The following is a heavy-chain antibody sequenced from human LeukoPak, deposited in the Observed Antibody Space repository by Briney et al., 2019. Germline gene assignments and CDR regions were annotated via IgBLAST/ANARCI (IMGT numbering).Heavy chain of an antibody. D-gene: IGHD5-18*01. Sequence: PSQTLSLTCAVSGGSISSGGYSWSWIRQPPGKGLEWIGYIYHSGSTYYNSSLKSRVTISVDRSKNQFSLKLSSVTAADTAVYYCARAKRYSYGYPLDYWGQGTLVTVSS. V-gene: IGHV4-30-2*01. J-gene: IGHJ4*02. CDR2: IYHSGST. CDR1: GGSISSGGYS. CDR3: ARAKRYSYGYPLDY.